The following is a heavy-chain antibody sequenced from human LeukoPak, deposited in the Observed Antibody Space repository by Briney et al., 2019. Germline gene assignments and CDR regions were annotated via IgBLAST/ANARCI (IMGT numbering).Heavy chain of an antibody. CDR3: ARDPIMITFGGVIVRRNYFDY. J-gene: IGHJ4*02. D-gene: IGHD3-16*02. CDR2: IIPIFGTA. Sequence: ASVKVSCKASGGTFSSYAISWVRQAPGQGLGWMGGIIPIFGTANYAQKFQGRVTITTDESTNTAYMELSSLRSEDTAVYYCARDPIMITFGGVIVRRNYFDYWGQGTLVTVSS. CDR1: GGTFSSYA. V-gene: IGHV1-69*05.